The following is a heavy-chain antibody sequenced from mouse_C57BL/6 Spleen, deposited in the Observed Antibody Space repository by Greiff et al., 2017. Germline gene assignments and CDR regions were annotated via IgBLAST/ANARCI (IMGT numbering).Heavy chain of an antibody. CDR3: ARVYDGYYYAMDD. D-gene: IGHD2-3*01. Sequence: QVQLQQSGAELVRPGTSVKVSCKASGYAFTNYLIEWVKQRPGQGLEWIGVINPGSGGTNYNEKFKGKATLTADKSSSTAYMQLSSLTSEDSAVYFCARVYDGYYYAMDDWGQGTSVTVSS. CDR2: INPGSGGT. J-gene: IGHJ4*01. CDR1: GYAFTNYL. V-gene: IGHV1-54*01.